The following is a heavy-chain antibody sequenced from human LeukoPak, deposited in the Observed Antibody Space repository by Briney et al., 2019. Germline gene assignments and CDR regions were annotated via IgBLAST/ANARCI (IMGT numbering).Heavy chain of an antibody. D-gene: IGHD3-22*01. CDR2: ISGSGGST. J-gene: IGHJ4*02. Sequence: GGSLRLSCAGSGYTVSSNYMSWVRQAPGKGLEWVSAISGSGGSTCYAESVKGRFTISRDKSKSTLYLQMNSLRAEETAVYSCVRDDDSADNGLDYWGQGTLVTASS. CDR3: VRDDDSADNGLDY. CDR1: GYTVSSNY. V-gene: IGHV3-23*01.